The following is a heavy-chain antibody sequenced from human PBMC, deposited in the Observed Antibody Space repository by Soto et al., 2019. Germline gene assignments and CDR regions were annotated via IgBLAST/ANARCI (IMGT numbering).Heavy chain of an antibody. CDR1: GFTFSSYA. CDR3: ARESEDLTSNFDY. V-gene: IGHV3-21*06. J-gene: IGHJ4*02. Sequence: LRLSCAASGFTFSSYAMNWVRQAPGKGLEWVSSISSTTNYIYYGDSMKGRFTISRDNAKNSLYLEMNNLRAEDTAVYYCARESEDLTSNFDYWGQGTLVTVSS. CDR2: ISSTTNYI.